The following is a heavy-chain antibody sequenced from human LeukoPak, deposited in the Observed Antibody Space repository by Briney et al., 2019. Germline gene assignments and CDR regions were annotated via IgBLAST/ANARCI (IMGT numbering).Heavy chain of an antibody. V-gene: IGHV3-30-3*01. D-gene: IGHD3-22*01. Sequence: GRSLRLSCAASGFVFTTYSLHWVRQAPGKGLEWVAIISYDGGNKYYADSVNGRFTISRDSSKDTLYLQMNSLRADDTAVYYCAREYSSGYYRTFDYWGQGTVVTVSS. J-gene: IGHJ4*02. CDR2: ISYDGGNK. CDR3: AREYSSGYYRTFDY. CDR1: GFVFTTYS.